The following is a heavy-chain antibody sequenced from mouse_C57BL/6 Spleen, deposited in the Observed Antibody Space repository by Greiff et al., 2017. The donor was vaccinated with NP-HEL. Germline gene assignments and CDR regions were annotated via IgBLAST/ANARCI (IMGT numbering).Heavy chain of an antibody. V-gene: IGHV1-62-2*01. CDR3: ARHEEAYYGSSYDYAMDY. CDR2: FYPGSGSI. J-gene: IGHJ4*01. D-gene: IGHD1-1*01. Sequence: VQLQQSGAELVKPGASVKLSCKASGYTFTEYTIHWVKQRSGQGLEWIGWFYPGSGSIKYNEKFKDKATLTADKSSSTVYMELSRLTSEDSAVYVCARHEEAYYGSSYDYAMDYWGQGTSVTVSS. CDR1: GYTFTEYT.